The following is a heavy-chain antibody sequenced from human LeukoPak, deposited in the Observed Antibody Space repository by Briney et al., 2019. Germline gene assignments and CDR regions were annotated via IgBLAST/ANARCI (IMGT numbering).Heavy chain of an antibody. CDR2: IIPIFGTA. CDR1: GGTFSSYA. Sequence: SVKVSCKASGGTFSSYAISWVRQAPGQGLEWMGGIIPIFGTANYAQKFQGRVTITTDESTSTAYMERSSLRSEDTAVYYCARGKGSYYGYMDVWGKGTMVTVSS. V-gene: IGHV1-69*05. J-gene: IGHJ6*03. CDR3: ARGKGSYYGYMDV. D-gene: IGHD3-10*01.